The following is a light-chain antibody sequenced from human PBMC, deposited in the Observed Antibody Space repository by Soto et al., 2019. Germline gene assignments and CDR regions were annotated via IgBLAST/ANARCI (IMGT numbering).Light chain of an antibody. Sequence: DIQMTQSPSYVSASEGDRVTITCRASQAIMTWLAWFQQKPGKAPRLLIYSASTLQRGVPSRYSGSGSGTGFTLTINRLQPHDVASYFCQQSDSFPFTFGPGTTVDV. CDR3: QQSDSFPFT. V-gene: IGKV1-12*01. J-gene: IGKJ3*01. CDR2: SAS. CDR1: QAIMTW.